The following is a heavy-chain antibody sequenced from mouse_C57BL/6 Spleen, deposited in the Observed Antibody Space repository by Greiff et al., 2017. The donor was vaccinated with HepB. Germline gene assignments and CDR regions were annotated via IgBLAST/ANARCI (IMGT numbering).Heavy chain of an antibody. D-gene: IGHD1-3*01. CDR3: ATFYIYYAMDY. V-gene: IGHV1-72*01. CDR1: GYTFTSYW. J-gene: IGHJ4*01. CDR2: IDPNSGGT. Sequence: QVQLKQPGAELVKPGASVKLSCKASGYTFTSYWMHWVKQRPGRGLEWIGRIDPNSGGTKYNEKFKSKATLTVDKPSSTAYMQLSSLTSEDSAVYYCATFYIYYAMDYWGQGTSVTVSS.